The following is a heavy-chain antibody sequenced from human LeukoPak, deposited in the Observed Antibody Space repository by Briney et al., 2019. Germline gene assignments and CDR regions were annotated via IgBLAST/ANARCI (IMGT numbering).Heavy chain of an antibody. CDR1: GYTFTSYY. CDR3: ARAMGGSGGRNYYYYYGMDV. J-gene: IGHJ6*02. D-gene: IGHD3-10*01. CDR2: INPSGGST. V-gene: IGHV1-46*01. Sequence: ASVTVSCKASGYTFTSYYMHWVRQAPGQGLEWMGIINPSGGSTSYAQKFQGRVTMTRDTSTSTVYMELSSLRSGDTAVYYCARAMGGSGGRNYYYYYGMDVWGQGTTVTVSS.